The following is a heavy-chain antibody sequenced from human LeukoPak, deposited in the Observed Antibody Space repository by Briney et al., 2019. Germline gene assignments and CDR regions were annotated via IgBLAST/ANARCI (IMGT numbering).Heavy chain of an antibody. V-gene: IGHV3-30*03. J-gene: IGHJ4*02. CDR1: GFTFSTYG. Sequence: GGSLRLSCAASGFTFSTYGMHWVCQAPGKGLEWVAVISNDGTIKYYADSVKGRFTVSRDNSKNTVYLQMNSLRDEDTAVYYCARGPYNWGYWGQGTLVTVSS. D-gene: IGHD1-20*01. CDR2: ISNDGTIK. CDR3: ARGPYNWGY.